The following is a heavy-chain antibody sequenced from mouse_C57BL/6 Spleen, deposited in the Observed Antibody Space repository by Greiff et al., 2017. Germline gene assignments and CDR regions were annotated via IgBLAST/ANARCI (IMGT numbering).Heavy chain of an antibody. V-gene: IGHV1-82*01. CDR1: GYAFSSSW. CDR3: ANGYSFDD. J-gene: IGHJ2*01. CDR2: IYPGDGDT. Sequence: VQLQQSGPELVKPGASVKISCKASGYAFSSSWMNWVKQRPGKGLEWIGRIYPGDGDTNYNGKFKGKATLTADKSSSTAYMQLSSLTSEDSAVYCCANGYSFDDWGQGTTLTVSS. D-gene: IGHD2-2*01.